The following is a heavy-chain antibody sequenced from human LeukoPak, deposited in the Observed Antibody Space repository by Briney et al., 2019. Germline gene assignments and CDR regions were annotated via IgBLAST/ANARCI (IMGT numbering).Heavy chain of an antibody. CDR1: GFTFSSYG. J-gene: IGHJ4*02. CDR2: ISYDGSNK. D-gene: IGHD3-9*01. V-gene: IGHV3-30*18. CDR3: AKDTSTPYDILTGYYFDY. Sequence: GGSLRLSCAASGFTFSSYGMHWVRQAPGKGLEWAAVISYDGSNKYYADSVKGRFTISRDNSKNTLYLQMNSLRAEDTAVYYCAKDTSTPYDILTGYYFDYWGQGTLVTVSS.